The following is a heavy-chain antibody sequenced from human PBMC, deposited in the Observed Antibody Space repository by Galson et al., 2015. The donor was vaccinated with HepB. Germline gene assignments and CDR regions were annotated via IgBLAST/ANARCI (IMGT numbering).Heavy chain of an antibody. Sequence: SVKVSCKASGGTFSSYAINWVRQAPGQGLEWMGRIIPIVGIGNYAQKFQDRVTITADKSTRTVYMELSSLRFEDTAIYYCARDLLAYYDRGGFYFHWGQGTLVTVSS. CDR3: ARDLLAYYDRGGFYFH. CDR1: GGTFSSYA. J-gene: IGHJ4*02. V-gene: IGHV1-69*04. CDR2: IIPIVGIG. D-gene: IGHD3-22*01.